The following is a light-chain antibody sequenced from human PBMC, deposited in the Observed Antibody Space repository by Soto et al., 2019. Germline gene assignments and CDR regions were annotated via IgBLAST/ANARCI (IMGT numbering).Light chain of an antibody. J-gene: IGKJ1*01. V-gene: IGKV1-5*01. CDR1: QSISSG. Sequence: DIQMTQSPSTLSASVGDRVTITCRASQSISSGLAWYQQKPGKAPKLLIYDASSLESGVPSRFSGSGSGTEFTLTISSLQPDDFATYYCQQYNSYWTFGQGTKVDNK. CDR2: DAS. CDR3: QQYNSYWT.